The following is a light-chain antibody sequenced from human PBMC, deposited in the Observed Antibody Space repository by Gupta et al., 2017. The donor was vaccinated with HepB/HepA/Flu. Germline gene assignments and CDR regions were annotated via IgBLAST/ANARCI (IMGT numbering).Light chain of an antibody. J-gene: IGLJ1*01. CDR1: STSLGSDN. CDR2: DND. V-gene: IGLV1-47*02. Sequence: SVLTQPPSASATPGPRVTITCSGSSTSLGSDNVYWYQQHPGTAPELLIYDNDQRPSGVPDRFSGSKSGTSASLTISGLRAEDEGDYYCVEWDTSRSDYVFGTGTKVTVL. CDR3: VEWDTSRSDYV.